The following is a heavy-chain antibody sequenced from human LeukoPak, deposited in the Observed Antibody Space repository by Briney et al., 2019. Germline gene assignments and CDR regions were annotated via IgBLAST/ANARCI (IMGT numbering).Heavy chain of an antibody. J-gene: IGHJ4*02. Sequence: GGSLRLSCAASGFTFSSYAMSWVRQAPGKGLKWVSAISGSGGSTYYADSVKGRFTISRDNSKNTLYLQMNSLRAEDTAVYYCAKDLGIAVADHNFDYWGQGTLVTVSS. D-gene: IGHD6-13*01. CDR3: AKDLGIAVADHNFDY. CDR1: GFTFSSYA. V-gene: IGHV3-23*01. CDR2: ISGSGGST.